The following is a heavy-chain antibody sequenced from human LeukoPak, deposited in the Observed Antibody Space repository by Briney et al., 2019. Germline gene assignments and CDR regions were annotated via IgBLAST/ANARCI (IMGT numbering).Heavy chain of an antibody. V-gene: IGHV1-2*02. CDR3: ARVLTLNYYDSSGYDCFDP. D-gene: IGHD3-22*01. J-gene: IGHJ5*02. CDR1: GYTFTSYG. CDR2: INPNSGGT. Sequence: ASVKVSCKASGYTFTSYGISWVRQAPGQGLEWMGWINPNSGGTNYAQKFQGRATMTRDTSISTAYMELSRLRSDDTAVYYCARVLTLNYYDSSGYDCFDPWGQGTLVTVSS.